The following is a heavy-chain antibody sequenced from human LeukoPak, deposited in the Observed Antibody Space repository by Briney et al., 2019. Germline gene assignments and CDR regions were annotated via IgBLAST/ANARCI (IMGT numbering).Heavy chain of an antibody. CDR1: GFTFDDYG. CDR3: ARRRYDSSGYYFDY. CDR2: INWNGGST. J-gene: IGHJ4*02. Sequence: GGSLRLSCAASGFTFDDYGMSWVRQAPGKGLEWVSGINWNGGSTGYADSVKGRFTISRDNAKNTLYLQMNSLRAEDTAVYYCARRRYDSSGYYFDYWGQGTLVTVSS. V-gene: IGHV3-20*04. D-gene: IGHD3-22*01.